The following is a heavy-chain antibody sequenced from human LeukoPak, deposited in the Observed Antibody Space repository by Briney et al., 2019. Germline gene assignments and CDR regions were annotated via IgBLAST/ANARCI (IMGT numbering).Heavy chain of an antibody. Sequence: PSETLSLTCTVSGGSISSSSFFWGWIRQIPGKRLEWIGNIYNTGTTLYNPSLKTRVTISVDTSKIHFSLSLRSVTAADTAVYFCARSRIAAPGTEYFQHWGRGTPVSVSS. CDR1: GGSISSSSFF. D-gene: IGHD6-13*01. CDR2: IYNTGTT. V-gene: IGHV4-39*02. J-gene: IGHJ1*01. CDR3: ARSRIAAPGTEYFQH.